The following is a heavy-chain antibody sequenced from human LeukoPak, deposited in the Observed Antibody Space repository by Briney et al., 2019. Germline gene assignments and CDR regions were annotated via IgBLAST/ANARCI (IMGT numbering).Heavy chain of an antibody. D-gene: IGHD1-26*01. CDR1: GGSINSYY. CDR3: AREGIVGATRVTDS. CDR2: ISSSGSTI. J-gene: IGHJ4*02. V-gene: IGHV3-11*04. Sequence: LSLTCTVSGGSINSYYWSWIRQPPGKGLEWVSYISSSGSTIYYADSVKGRFTISRDNAKNSLYLQMNSLRAEDTAVYYCAREGIVGATRVTDSWGQGTLVTVSS.